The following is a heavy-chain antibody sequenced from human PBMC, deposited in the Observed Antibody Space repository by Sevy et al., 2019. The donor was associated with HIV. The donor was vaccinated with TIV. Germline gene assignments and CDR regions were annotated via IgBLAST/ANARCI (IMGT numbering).Heavy chain of an antibody. CDR3: ARNGYCSSARINTDACDN. D-gene: IGHD2-2*03. Sequence: GGSLRLSCAASGFSFSTYSMNWVRQAPGKGLEWVSYISHRGSPIYYADSVKGRFTISRDNAKNTLYLQVNSLRAEDMAVYYGARNGYCSSARINTDACDNWGQGTMVTVSS. J-gene: IGHJ3*02. CDR2: ISHRGSPI. V-gene: IGHV3-48*01. CDR1: GFSFSTYS.